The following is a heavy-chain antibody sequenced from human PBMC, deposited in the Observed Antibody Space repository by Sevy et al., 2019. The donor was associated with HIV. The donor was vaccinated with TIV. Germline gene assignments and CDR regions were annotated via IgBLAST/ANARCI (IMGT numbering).Heavy chain of an antibody. CDR3: ARGPLVTPVVWFDR. J-gene: IGHJ5*02. V-gene: IGHV5-51*01. D-gene: IGHD2-21*02. Sequence: GESLKISCRGSGYSFSSFWIGWVRQMPGKGLEYMGIIYPGSSDTRYSPSFQGQVTISVDKSISTAYLQWSSLKASDSALYYCARGPLVTPVVWFDRWGQGTLVTVSS. CDR1: GYSFSSFW. CDR2: IYPGSSDT.